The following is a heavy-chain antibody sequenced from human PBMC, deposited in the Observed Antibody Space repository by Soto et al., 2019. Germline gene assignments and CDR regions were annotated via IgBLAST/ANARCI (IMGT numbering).Heavy chain of an antibody. CDR2: IYFSGTT. J-gene: IGHJ5*02. V-gene: IGHV4-31*03. D-gene: IGHD3-22*01. CDR1: GGSISSGDYY. CDR3: ARRDRSGFSYWLDT. Sequence: SETLSLTCTVSGGSISSGDYYWSWIRQHPGKGLEWIGTIYFSGTTYYNPSLKSRVTISVDTSKNQFSLKLSSATAADTAVYYCARRDRSGFSYWLDTWGQGTLVTVSS.